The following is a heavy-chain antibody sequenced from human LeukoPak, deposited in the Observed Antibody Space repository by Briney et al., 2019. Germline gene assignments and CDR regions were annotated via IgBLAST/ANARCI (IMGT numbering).Heavy chain of an antibody. CDR1: GYTFTNYG. D-gene: IGHD6-19*01. Sequence: GASVKVSCKASGYTFTNYGIRWVRQAPGQGLECMGWISAYSGDTKYAQNLQGRVTVTTDTSTSTAYMELRSLRSDDTAVYYCARTFYSSGWHRSDSWGQGTLVTVSS. V-gene: IGHV1-18*01. CDR2: ISAYSGDT. CDR3: ARTFYSSGWHRSDS. J-gene: IGHJ4*02.